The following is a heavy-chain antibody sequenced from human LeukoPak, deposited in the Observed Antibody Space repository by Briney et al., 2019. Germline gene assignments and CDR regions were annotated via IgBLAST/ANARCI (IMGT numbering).Heavy chain of an antibody. CDR2: INHSGST. CDR3: ARGNAGGDFSGGSCYVERGYGMDV. J-gene: IGHJ6*02. D-gene: IGHD2-15*01. CDR1: GGSISGYY. Sequence: SETLSLPCAAYGGSISGYYWSWIRQPPGKGLEWIGEINHSGSTNYNPSLKSGVKISVDTSKNKFYLKRSSVNAADTAVEYCARGNAGGDFSGGSCYVERGYGMDVWGQGTTVTVSS. V-gene: IGHV4-34*01.